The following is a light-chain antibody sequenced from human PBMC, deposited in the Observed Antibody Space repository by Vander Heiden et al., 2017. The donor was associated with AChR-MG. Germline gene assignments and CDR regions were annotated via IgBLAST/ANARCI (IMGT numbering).Light chain of an antibody. CDR3: AAWDDSLNGVV. J-gene: IGLJ2*01. V-gene: IGLV1-44*01. CDR1: SSNIGSNN. CDR2: STN. Sequence: QSVLTQPPSASGTPGQRVTISCSGSSSNIGSNNVTWYQQLPGTAPELLIVSTNQRPSGVPDRFAGSKSGTSEYLEISGLQSEDEADDYCAAWDDSLNGVVFGGGTKLTVL.